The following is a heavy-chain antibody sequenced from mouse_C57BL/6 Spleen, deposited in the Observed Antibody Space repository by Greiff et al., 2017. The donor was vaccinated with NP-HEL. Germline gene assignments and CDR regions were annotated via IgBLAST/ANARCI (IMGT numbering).Heavy chain of an antibody. CDR1: GYTFTNYW. J-gene: IGHJ2*01. Sequence: VKLMESGAELVRPGTSVKMSCKASGYTFTNYWIGWAKQRPGHGLEWIGDIYPGGGYTNYNEKFKGKATLTADKSSSTAYMQFSSLTSEDSAIYYCARAGLTGLDYWGQGTTLTVSS. V-gene: IGHV1-63*01. CDR2: IYPGGGYT. CDR3: ARAGLTGLDY. D-gene: IGHD4-1*01.